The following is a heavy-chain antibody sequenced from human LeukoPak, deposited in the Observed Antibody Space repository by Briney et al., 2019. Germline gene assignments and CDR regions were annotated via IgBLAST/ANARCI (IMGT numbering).Heavy chain of an antibody. CDR1: GGSFSGYY. CDR2: INHRGST. CDR3: ARGTVVAAISWFDP. V-gene: IGHV4-34*01. D-gene: IGHD2-15*01. J-gene: IGHJ5*02. Sequence: SETLSLTCGVHGGSFSGYYWSWIRQPPGKGLEWIGEINHRGSTNYNPSLKGRVIISVVTSKNQFSLRLTSVTAADTAVYYCARGTVVAAISWFDPWGQGTLVTVSS.